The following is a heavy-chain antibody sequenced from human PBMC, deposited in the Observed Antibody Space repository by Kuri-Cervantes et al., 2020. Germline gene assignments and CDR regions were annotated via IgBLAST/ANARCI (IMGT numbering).Heavy chain of an antibody. V-gene: IGHV3-48*04. CDR2: ISSSSSTI. D-gene: IGHD3-16*01. Sequence: GGSLRLSCAASGFTFSSYSMNWVRQAPGKGLEWVSYISSSSSTIYYADSVKGRFTISRDNAKNSLFLQMNSLRAEDTAVYYCARVWGQDYYYYGTDVWGQGTTVTVSS. CDR3: ARVWGQDYYYYGTDV. CDR1: GFTFSSYS. J-gene: IGHJ6*02.